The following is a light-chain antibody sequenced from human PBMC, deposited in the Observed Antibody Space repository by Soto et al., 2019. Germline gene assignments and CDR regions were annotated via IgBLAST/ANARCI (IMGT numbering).Light chain of an antibody. CDR3: QQLNTYPLT. CDR1: QDTSTY. Sequence: IHLTQSPSSLSASVGDRVTITCRASQDTSTYLAWYQQKPGSAPRLLIYAISTLQSGVPSRFSGSGSGTYFTLTISSLQAEDSATYYCQQLNTYPLTLGGGTKVDIK. CDR2: AIS. J-gene: IGKJ4*01. V-gene: IGKV1-9*01.